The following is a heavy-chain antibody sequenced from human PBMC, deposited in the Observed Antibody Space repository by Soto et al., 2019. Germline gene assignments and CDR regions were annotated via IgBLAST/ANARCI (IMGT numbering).Heavy chain of an antibody. J-gene: IGHJ4*02. D-gene: IGHD3-22*01. CDR3: AKDRSYYYDSSGYYRDYYFDY. V-gene: IGHV3-30*18. CDR1: GFTFSSYG. CDR2: ISYDGSNK. Sequence: GGSLRLSCAASGFTFSSYGMHWVRQAPGKGLEWVAVISYDGSNKYYADSVKGRFTISRDNSKNTLYVQMNSLRAEDTAGYYCAKDRSYYYDSSGYYRDYYFDYWGQGTLVTVSS.